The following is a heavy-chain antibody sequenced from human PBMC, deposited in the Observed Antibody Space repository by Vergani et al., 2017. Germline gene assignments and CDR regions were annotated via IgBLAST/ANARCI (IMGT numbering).Heavy chain of an antibody. D-gene: IGHD5-24*01. CDR3: ARGSEMATISRSFDY. J-gene: IGHJ4*02. CDR1: GGSFSGYY. CDR2: INHSGST. Sequence: QVQLQQWGAGLLKPSETLSLTCAVYGGSFSGYYWSWIRQPPGKGLEWIGEINHSGSTNYNPSLKSRVTTSVDTSKNQFSLKLSSVTAADTAVYYCARGSEMATISRSFDYWGQGTLVTVSS. V-gene: IGHV4-34*01.